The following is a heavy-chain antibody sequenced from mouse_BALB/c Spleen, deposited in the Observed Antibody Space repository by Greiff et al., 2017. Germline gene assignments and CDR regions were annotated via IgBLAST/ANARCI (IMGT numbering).Heavy chain of an antibody. CDR1: GFNIKDTY. CDR2: IDPANGNT. D-gene: IGHD1-1*01. Sequence: EVQLQQSGAELVKPGASVKLSCTASGFNIKDTYMHWVKQRPEQGLEWIGRIDPANGNTKYDPRFQGKATITADTSSNTAYLQLSSLTSEDTAVYYCARGLVGSKDYWGQGTTLTVSS. J-gene: IGHJ2*01. CDR3: ARGLVGSKDY. V-gene: IGHV14-3*02.